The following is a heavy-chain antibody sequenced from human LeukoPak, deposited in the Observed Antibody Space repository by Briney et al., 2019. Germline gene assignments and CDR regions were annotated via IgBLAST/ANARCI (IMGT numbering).Heavy chain of an antibody. J-gene: IGHJ3*02. V-gene: IGHV4-39*07. CDR1: GGSISSSSYY. CDR2: IYYSGST. CDR3: ARDQRVVLQWLVVSDI. Sequence: PSETLSLTCTVSGGSISSSSYYWGWIRQPPGKGLEWIGSIYYSGSTYYNPSLKGRVTISVDTSKNQFSLKLSSVTAADTAVYYCARDQRVVLQWLVVSDIWGQGTMVTVSS. D-gene: IGHD6-19*01.